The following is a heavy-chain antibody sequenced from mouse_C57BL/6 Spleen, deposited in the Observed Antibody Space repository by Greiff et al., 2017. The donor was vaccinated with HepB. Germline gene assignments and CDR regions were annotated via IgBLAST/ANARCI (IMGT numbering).Heavy chain of an antibody. J-gene: IGHJ2*01. D-gene: IGHD1-1*01. CDR1: GYTFTSYW. CDR2: IDPSDSYT. Sequence: QVQLQQSGAELVRPGTSVKLSCKASGYTFTSYWMHWVKQRPGQGLEWIGVIDPSDSYTNYNQKFKGKATLTVDTSSSTAYMQLSSLTSEDSAVYYCALITTVVGYWGQGTTLTVSS. CDR3: ALITTVVGY. V-gene: IGHV1-59*01.